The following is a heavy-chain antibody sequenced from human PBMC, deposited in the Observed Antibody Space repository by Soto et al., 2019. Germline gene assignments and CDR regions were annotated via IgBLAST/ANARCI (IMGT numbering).Heavy chain of an antibody. V-gene: IGHV4-4*02. CDR2: IYRGTSP. Sequence: SETLSLTCAVSGDSISSDNWWSWVRQPPEKGLEWIGEIYRGTSPTYNPSLESRVTISVDKSKNQFSLKLNSVTAADTAVYYCVKNGAYALDYWGQGTLVTVLL. D-gene: IGHD4-17*01. CDR3: VKNGAYALDY. J-gene: IGHJ4*02. CDR1: GDSISSDNW.